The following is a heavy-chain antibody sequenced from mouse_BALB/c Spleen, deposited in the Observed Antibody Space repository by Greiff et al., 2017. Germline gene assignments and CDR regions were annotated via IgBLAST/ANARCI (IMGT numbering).Heavy chain of an antibody. V-gene: IGHV14-1*02. CDR1: GFNINDYY. CDR2: IDPENGNT. Sequence: VQLQQSGAELVRPGALVKLSCKASGFNINDYYMHWVKQRPEQGLEWIGWIDPENGNTIYDPKFQGKASITADTSSNTAYLQLSSLTSEDTAVYYCAIITTVVDYYAMDYWGQGTSVTVSS. D-gene: IGHD1-1*01. CDR3: AIITTVVDYYAMDY. J-gene: IGHJ4*01.